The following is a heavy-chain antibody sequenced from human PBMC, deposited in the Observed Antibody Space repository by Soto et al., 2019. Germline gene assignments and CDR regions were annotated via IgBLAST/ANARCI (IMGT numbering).Heavy chain of an antibody. D-gene: IGHD3-3*01. CDR3: ARDPLPYYDFWSGYGLGGWFDP. Sequence: GSLRLSCAASGFTFSSYGMHWVRQAPGKGLEWVAVIWYDGSNKYYADSVKGRFTISRDNSKNTLYLQMNSLRAEDTAVYYCARDPLPYYDFWSGYGLGGWFDPWGQGTLVTVSS. CDR2: IWYDGSNK. J-gene: IGHJ5*02. V-gene: IGHV3-33*01. CDR1: GFTFSSYG.